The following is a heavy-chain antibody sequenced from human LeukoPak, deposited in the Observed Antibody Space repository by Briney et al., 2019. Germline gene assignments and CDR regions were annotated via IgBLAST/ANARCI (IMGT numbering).Heavy chain of an antibody. Sequence: ETLSLMCAVSGRSYSVYNWTWLRQSPDKGLEWIGEINDSGTPHYNPSLKSRVTISLDTAKNQFSLELRSVTAAGTAVYYCARGRDLEGLDYWGEGTLVTVSS. J-gene: IGHJ4*02. V-gene: IGHV4-34*01. CDR1: GRSYSVYN. CDR3: ARGRDLEGLDY. CDR2: INDSGTP.